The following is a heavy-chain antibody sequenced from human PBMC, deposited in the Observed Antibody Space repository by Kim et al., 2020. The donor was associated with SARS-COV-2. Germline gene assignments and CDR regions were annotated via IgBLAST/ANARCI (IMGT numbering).Heavy chain of an antibody. CDR2: T. V-gene: IGHV3-53*01. J-gene: IGHJ3*02. CDR3: AREGGYRAFDI. D-gene: IGHD5-12*01. Sequence: TNYADSVKGRITISRHNSKNTLYLQMNSLRAEDMAVYYCAREGGYRAFDIWGQGTMVTVSS.